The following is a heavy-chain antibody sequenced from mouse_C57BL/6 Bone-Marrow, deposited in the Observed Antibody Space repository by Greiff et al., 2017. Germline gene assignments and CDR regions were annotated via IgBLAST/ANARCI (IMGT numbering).Heavy chain of an antibody. CDR1: GYTFTSYW. CDR2: IYPGSGST. D-gene: IGHD1-1*01. CDR3: ARWSVTTVVAGDAMDY. V-gene: IGHV1-55*01. Sequence: QVQLQQPGAELVKPGASVKMSCKASGYTFTSYWITWVKQRPGQGLEWIGDIYPGSGSTNYNEKFKSKATLTVDTSSSTAYMQLSSLTSEDSAVYFCARWSVTTVVAGDAMDYWGQGTSVTVSS. J-gene: IGHJ4*01.